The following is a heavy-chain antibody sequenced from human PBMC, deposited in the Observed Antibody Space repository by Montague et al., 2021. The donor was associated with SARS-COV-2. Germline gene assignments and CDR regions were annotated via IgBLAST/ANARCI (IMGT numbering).Heavy chain of an antibody. Sequence: CAISGDSVSSNSATWNWVRQSPSRGLEWLGRTYYRSKWYNDYAVSVRGRVTINPDTSKNQFSLQLNSVTPEDTAMYYCASGSEGNYNVMDVWGQGTTVTVSS. D-gene: IGHD1-1*01. V-gene: IGHV6-1*01. CDR2: TYYRSKWYN. CDR1: GDSVSSNSAT. J-gene: IGHJ6*02. CDR3: ASGSEGNYNVMDV.